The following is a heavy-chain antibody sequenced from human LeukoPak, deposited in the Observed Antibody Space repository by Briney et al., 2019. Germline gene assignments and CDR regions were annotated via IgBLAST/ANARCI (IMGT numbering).Heavy chain of an antibody. J-gene: IGHJ6*03. CDR3: AKEDGNSYGIYYYYYMDV. CDR1: VFTFGSYV. CDR2: IRYYRSNK. V-gene: IGHV3-30*02. D-gene: IGHD5-18*01. Sequence: VGSLSLSCASSVFTFGSYVMHWVGQAAGKGVEGVDFIRYYRSNKYYADSAKGRFTISRDNSKNTLYLQMNSLRAEDTAVYYCAKEDGNSYGIYYYYYMDVWGKATTVTVSS.